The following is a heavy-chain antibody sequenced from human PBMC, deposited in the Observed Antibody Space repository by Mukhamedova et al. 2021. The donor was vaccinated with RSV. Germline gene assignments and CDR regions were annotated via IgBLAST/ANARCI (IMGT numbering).Heavy chain of an antibody. V-gene: IGHV3-48*01. D-gene: IGHD6-6*01. CDR3: VREYSSSSGRTFDI. J-gene: IGHJ3*02. Sequence: QAPGKGLEWVSYISSSSSTIYYADSVKGRFTISRDNAKNSLYLQMNSLRGEDTAVFYCVREYSSSSGRTFDIWGQGTMVTVSS. CDR2: ISSSSSTI.